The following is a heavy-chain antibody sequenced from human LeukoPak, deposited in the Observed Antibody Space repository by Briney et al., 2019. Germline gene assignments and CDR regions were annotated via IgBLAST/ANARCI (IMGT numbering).Heavy chain of an antibody. J-gene: IGHJ4*02. Sequence: PGGSLRLSCAASGFTFDDYTMHWVRQAPGKGLEWVSLISWDGGSTYYADSVKGRFTISRDNSKNSLYLQMNSLRTEDTALYYCAKDGRYSSSWRKEGLDYWGQGTLVTVSS. V-gene: IGHV3-43*01. CDR2: ISWDGGST. CDR3: AKDGRYSSSWRKEGLDY. D-gene: IGHD6-13*01. CDR1: GFTFDDYT.